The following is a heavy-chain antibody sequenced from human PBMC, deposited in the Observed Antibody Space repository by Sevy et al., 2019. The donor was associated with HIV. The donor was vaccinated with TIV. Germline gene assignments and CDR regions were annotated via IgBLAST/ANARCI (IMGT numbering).Heavy chain of an antibody. Sequence: GGSLRLSCAASGFTFSSHWMHWVRQAPGKGLVWVSRLNGDGSSASYADFVKSRFTISRDNGKNTVYLQISSLTADDTAVYYCTRGRSGTYGWFDPWGQGTLVTVSS. CDR1: GFTFSSHW. D-gene: IGHD6-19*01. V-gene: IGHV3-74*01. CDR3: TRGRSGTYGWFDP. J-gene: IGHJ5*02. CDR2: LNGDGSSA.